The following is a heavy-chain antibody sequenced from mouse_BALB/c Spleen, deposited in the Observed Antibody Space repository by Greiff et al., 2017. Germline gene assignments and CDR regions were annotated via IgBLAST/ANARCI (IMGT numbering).Heavy chain of an antibody. CDR2: ISSGGST. CDR1: GFTFSSYA. CDR3: ARRDYDYDEAY. Sequence: EVMLVESGGGLVKPGGSLKLSCAASGFTFSSYAMSWVRQTPEKRLEWVASISSGGSTYYPDSVKGRFTISRDNARNILYLQMSSLRSEDTAMYYCARRDYDYDEAYWGQGTLVTVSA. D-gene: IGHD2-4*01. J-gene: IGHJ3*01. V-gene: IGHV5-6-5*01.